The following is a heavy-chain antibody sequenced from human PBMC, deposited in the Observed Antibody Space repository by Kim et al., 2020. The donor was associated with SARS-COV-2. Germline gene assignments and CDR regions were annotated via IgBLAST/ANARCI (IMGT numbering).Heavy chain of an antibody. V-gene: IGHV4-59*08. CDR1: GGSISSYY. CDR2: IYYSGST. Sequence: SETLSLTCTASGGSISSYYWSWIRQPPGKGLEWIGYIYYSGSTNYNPSLKSRVTISVDTSKNQFSLKLSSVTAADTAVYYCARHERPIAWFGELMGWFDPWGQGTLVTVSS. J-gene: IGHJ5*02. CDR3: ARHERPIAWFGELMGWFDP. D-gene: IGHD3-10*01.